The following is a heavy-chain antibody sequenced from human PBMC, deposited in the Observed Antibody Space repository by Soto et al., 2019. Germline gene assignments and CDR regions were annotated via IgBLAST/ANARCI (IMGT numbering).Heavy chain of an antibody. CDR3: ARGRWLDY. V-gene: IGHV4-34*01. CDR1: GGSFSGYY. Sequence: QVQLQQWGAGLLKPSETLSLTCAVYGGSFSGYYWSWIRQPPGKGLEWVGEVNHSGSTNYNPSLKSRVTISVDTSKNQSSLKLSSVTAADTAVYYCARGRWLDYWGQGTLVTVSS. CDR2: VNHSGST. J-gene: IGHJ4*02.